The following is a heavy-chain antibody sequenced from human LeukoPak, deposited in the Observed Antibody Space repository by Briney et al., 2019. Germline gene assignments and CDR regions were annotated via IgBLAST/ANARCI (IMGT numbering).Heavy chain of an antibody. CDR1: GFTVSSNY. Sequence: GGSLRLSCAASGFTVSSNYMSWVRQAPGKGLEWVSVICSGGSTYYADSVKGRFTISRDNSKNTLYLQMNSLRAEDTAVYYCASSKTVTTYYDAFDIWGQGTMVTVSS. CDR2: ICSGGST. D-gene: IGHD4-17*01. V-gene: IGHV3-53*01. J-gene: IGHJ3*02. CDR3: ASSKTVTTYYDAFDI.